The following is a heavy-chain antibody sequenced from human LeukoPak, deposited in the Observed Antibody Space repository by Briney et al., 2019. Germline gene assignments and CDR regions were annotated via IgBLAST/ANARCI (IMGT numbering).Heavy chain of an antibody. D-gene: IGHD3-22*01. CDR3: AKDRPNYYGSNGHYYKLNGDC. CDR1: GFTFSSYA. V-gene: IGHV3-23*01. CDR2: ITSSGAAT. J-gene: IGHJ4*02. Sequence: GGSLRLSCAASGFTFSSYAMSWVRQAPGKGLEWASSITSSGAATYYADSVKGRFTISRDNSDNTLNLQMNSLRAEDTAVYYCAKDRPNYYGSNGHYYKLNGDCWGQGTLVTVSS.